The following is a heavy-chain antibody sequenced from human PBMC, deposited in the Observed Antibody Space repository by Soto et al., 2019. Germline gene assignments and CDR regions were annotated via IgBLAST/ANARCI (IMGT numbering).Heavy chain of an antibody. V-gene: IGHV2-5*02. CDR3: AHRTTTRTTYYYGSGSTNWFDP. Sequence: HITLKESGPTLVKPTQTLTLTCTFSGFSLSTSGVGVGWIRQPPGKALEWLALIYWDDDKRYSPSLKSRLTITKDTSKTQVVLTMTNMDPVDTATYYCAHRTTTRTTYYYGSGSTNWFDPWGEGTLVTVSS. CDR1: GFSLSTSGVG. D-gene: IGHD3-10*01. CDR2: IYWDDDK. J-gene: IGHJ5*02.